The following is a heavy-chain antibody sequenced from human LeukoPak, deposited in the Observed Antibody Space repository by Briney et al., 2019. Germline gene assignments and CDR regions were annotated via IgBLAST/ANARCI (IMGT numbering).Heavy chain of an antibody. Sequence: ASVKVSCKASGYTFTGYYMHWVRQAPGQGLEWMGWINPNSGGTNYAQKFQGRVTMTRDTSISTAYMELSRLRSDDTAVYYCARAQGPLELYDYWGQGTLVTVSS. D-gene: IGHD1-7*01. CDR3: ARAQGPLELYDY. CDR2: INPNSGGT. J-gene: IGHJ4*02. V-gene: IGHV1-2*02. CDR1: GYTFTGYY.